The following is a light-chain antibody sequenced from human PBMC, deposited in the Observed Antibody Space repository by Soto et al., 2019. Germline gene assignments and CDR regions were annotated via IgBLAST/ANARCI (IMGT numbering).Light chain of an antibody. J-gene: IGKJ1*01. CDR3: QQYNNWPWT. CDR2: GAS. V-gene: IGKV3-15*01. CDR1: QSISDT. Sequence: ETVMTQSPATLSVSPGGRGTLSCRASQSISDTLAWYQQKPGQASRLLIHGASTRATGFPARFSGSGSGTDFTLTISSLQSEDIAIYYCQQYNNWPWTFGQGTKVDIK.